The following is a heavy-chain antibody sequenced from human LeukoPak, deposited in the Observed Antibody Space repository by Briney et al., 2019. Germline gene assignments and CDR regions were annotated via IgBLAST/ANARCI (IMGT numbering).Heavy chain of an antibody. D-gene: IGHD7-27*01. CDR2: INHSGST. V-gene: IGHV4-34*01. CDR1: GFTFSSYA. CDR3: ARGVNWGSRADYWYFDL. J-gene: IGHJ2*01. Sequence: GSLRLSCAASGFTFSSYAMSWVRQPPGKGLEWIGEINHSGSTNYNPSLKSRVTISVDTSKNQFSLKLSSVTAADTAVYYCARGVNWGSRADYWYFDLWGRGTLVTVSS.